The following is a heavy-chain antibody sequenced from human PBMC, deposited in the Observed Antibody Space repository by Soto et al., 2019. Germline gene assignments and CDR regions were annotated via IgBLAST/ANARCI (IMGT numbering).Heavy chain of an antibody. CDR1: GGSISSSSYY. CDR3: ARLGASYQSLVP. CDR2: IYYSGST. V-gene: IGHV4-39*01. D-gene: IGHD2-2*01. J-gene: IGHJ5*02. Sequence: TSETLSLTCTVSGGSISSSSYYWGWIRQHPGKGLEWIGSIYYSGSTYYNQSLKSRVTISVDTSKNQFSLTLSSVTAADTAVYYCARLGASYQSLVPWGPGTLVTVSS.